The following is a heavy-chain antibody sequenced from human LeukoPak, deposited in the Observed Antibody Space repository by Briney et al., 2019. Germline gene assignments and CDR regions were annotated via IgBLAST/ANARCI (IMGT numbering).Heavy chain of an antibody. CDR3: TRHEARTRYYYYGMDV. J-gene: IGHJ6*02. Sequence: ESLKISCKGSGYSFSNYWSGWVRQMPGKGLEWMGIIYPGDSDARYSPSSEGQVTISVDKTISTAYLQWSSLKASDTATYYCTRHEARTRYYYYGMDVWGQGTTVTVSS. CDR1: GYSFSNYW. CDR2: IYPGDSDA. D-gene: IGHD1-1*01. V-gene: IGHV5-51*01.